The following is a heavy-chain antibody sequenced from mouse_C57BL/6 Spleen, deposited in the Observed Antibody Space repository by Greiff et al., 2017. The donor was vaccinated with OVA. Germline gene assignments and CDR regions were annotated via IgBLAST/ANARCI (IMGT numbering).Heavy chain of an antibody. CDR1: GYSITSGYD. Sequence: VQLKQSGPGMVKPSQSLSLTCTVTGYSITSGYDWHWIRHFPGNKLEWMGYISYSGSTNYNPSLKSRISITHDTSKNHFFLKLNSVTTEDTATYYCARGSTYGYFDVWGTGTTVTVSS. CDR2: ISYSGST. D-gene: IGHD1-1*01. CDR3: ARGSTYGYFDV. V-gene: IGHV3-1*01. J-gene: IGHJ1*03.